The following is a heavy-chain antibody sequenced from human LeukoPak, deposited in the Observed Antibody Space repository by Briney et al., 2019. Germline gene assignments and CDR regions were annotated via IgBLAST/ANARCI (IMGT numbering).Heavy chain of an antibody. CDR1: GYSFTTYW. D-gene: IGHD1-1*01. CDR3: ARRVQGTYH. J-gene: IGHJ4*02. CDR2: IYPADSDT. Sequence: GESLKISCKGSGYSFTTYWIGWVRQLPGKGLEWMGIIYPADSDTKYSPSFQGQVTISADTSISTAYLQWSSLKASDTAMYYCARRVQGTYHWGQGTLVTVSS. V-gene: IGHV5-51*01.